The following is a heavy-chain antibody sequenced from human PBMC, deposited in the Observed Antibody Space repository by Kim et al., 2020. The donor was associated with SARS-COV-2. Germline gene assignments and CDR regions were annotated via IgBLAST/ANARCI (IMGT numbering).Heavy chain of an antibody. CDR1: GGSFSGYY. Sequence: SETLSLTCAVYGGSFSGYYWSWIRQPPGKGLEWIGEINHSGSTNYNPSLKSRVTISVDTSKNQFSLKLSSVTAADTAVYYCARGYPLRFIDYWGQGTLVTVSS. CDR3: ARGYPLRFIDY. V-gene: IGHV4-34*01. J-gene: IGHJ4*02. D-gene: IGHD5-12*01. CDR2: INHSGST.